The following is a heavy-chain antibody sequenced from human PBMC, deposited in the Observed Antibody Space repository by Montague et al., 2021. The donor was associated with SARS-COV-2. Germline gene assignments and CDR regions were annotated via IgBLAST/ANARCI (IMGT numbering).Heavy chain of an antibody. J-gene: IGHJ6*02. CDR1: GGSISSSNW. V-gene: IGHV4-4*02. Sequence: SETLSLTCAVSGGSISSSNWWSWVRQPPGKGLEWIGEIYHSGSTNYNPSLKSRVTISVDKSKNQFSLKLSSVTAADTAVYYCARRPLGYYYYGMDVWGQGTPVTLSS. CDR2: IYHSGST. CDR3: ARRPLGYYYYGMDV.